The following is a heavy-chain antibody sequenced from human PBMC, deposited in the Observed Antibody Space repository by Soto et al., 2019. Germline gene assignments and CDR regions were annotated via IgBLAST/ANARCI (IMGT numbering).Heavy chain of an antibody. CDR3: ARDSASGYDSYYYYGMDV. D-gene: IGHD5-12*01. V-gene: IGHV1-69*01. J-gene: IGHJ6*02. CDR2: IIPIFGTA. Sequence: QVQLVQSGAEVKKPGPSVKVSCKASGGTFSSYAISWVRQAPGQGLEWMGGIIPIFGTANYAQKFQGRVTITADESTSTAYMELSSMRSEDTAVYYCARDSASGYDSYYYYGMDVWGHVTTVTVSS. CDR1: GGTFSSYA.